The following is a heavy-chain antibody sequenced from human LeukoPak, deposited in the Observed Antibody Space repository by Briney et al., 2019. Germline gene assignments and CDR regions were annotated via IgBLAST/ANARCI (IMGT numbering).Heavy chain of an antibody. Sequence: SETLSLTCTVSGGSISSYYWSWIRQPPGKGLGWIGYIYYSGSTNYNPSLKSRVTISVDTSKNQFSLKLSSVTAADTAVYYCARLLGSVYFDYWGQGTLVTVSS. D-gene: IGHD3-10*01. CDR3: ARLLGSVYFDY. CDR1: GGSISSYY. CDR2: IYYSGST. J-gene: IGHJ4*02. V-gene: IGHV4-59*01.